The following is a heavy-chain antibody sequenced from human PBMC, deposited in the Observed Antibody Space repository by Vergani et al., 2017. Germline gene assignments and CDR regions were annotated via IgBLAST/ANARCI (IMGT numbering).Heavy chain of an antibody. CDR3: AKVGDDYGDYSHLDY. Sequence: VQLVESGGGLVPPGRSLRLSCAASGFTFSSYGMHWVRQAPGKGLEWVAFIRYDGSNKYYADSVKGRFTISRDNSKNTLYLQMNSLRAEDTAVYYCAKVGDDYGDYSHLDYWGQGTLVTVSS. CDR1: GFTFSSYG. D-gene: IGHD4-17*01. J-gene: IGHJ4*02. V-gene: IGHV3-30*02. CDR2: IRYDGSNK.